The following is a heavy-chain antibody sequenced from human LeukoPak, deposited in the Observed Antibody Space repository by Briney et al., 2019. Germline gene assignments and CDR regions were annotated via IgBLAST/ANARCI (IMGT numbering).Heavy chain of an antibody. J-gene: IGHJ4*02. CDR3: ARSLVGAAPGYFDY. CDR2: IIPILGIA. D-gene: IGHD1-26*01. V-gene: IGHV1-69*02. CDR1: GGTFSSYT. Sequence: GSSVKVSCKAPGGTFSSYTISWVRQAPGQGLERMGRIIPILGIANYAQKFQGRVTITADKSTSTAYMELSSLRSEDTAVYYCARSLVGAAPGYFDYWGQGTLVTVSS.